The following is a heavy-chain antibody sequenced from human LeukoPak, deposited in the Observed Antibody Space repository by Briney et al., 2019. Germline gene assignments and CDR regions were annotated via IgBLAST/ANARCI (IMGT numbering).Heavy chain of an antibody. CDR3: ATDSGSYDEAFDY. CDR1: GGSISSSSYY. D-gene: IGHD1-26*01. CDR2: IYYSGST. J-gene: IGHJ4*02. V-gene: IGHV4-39*02. Sequence: SETLSLTCTVSGGSISSSSYYWGWIRQPPGKGLEWIGSIYYSGSTYYNPSLKSRVTISVDTSRNQFSLKLSSVTAADTAVYYCATDSGSYDEAFDYWGQGTLVTVS.